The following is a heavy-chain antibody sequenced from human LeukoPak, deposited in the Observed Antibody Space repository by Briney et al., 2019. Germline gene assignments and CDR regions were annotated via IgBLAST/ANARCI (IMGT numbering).Heavy chain of an antibody. D-gene: IGHD3-22*01. CDR3: ARAGVDYYDSSGYPIYYFDP. CDR2: TYYKSKWYN. J-gene: IGHJ5*02. V-gene: IGHV6-1*01. Sequence: SQTLSLTCAVSGDSVSSNSAAWNWIRQSPSRGLEWLGRTYYKSKWYNDYAVSVKSRITINPDTSKNHFSLQLNSVTPEDTAVYYCARAGVDYYDSSGYPIYYFDPWGQGTLVTVSS. CDR1: GDSVSSNSAA.